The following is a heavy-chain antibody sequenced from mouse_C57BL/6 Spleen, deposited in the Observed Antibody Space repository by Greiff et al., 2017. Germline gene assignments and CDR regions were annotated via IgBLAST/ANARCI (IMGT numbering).Heavy chain of an antibody. CDR2: IYPGDGAT. J-gene: IGHJ3*01. Sequence: QVQLKESGPELVKPGASVKISCKASGYAFSSSWMNWVKQRPGKGLEWIGRIYPGDGATTYNGQFKGKATLPADKSSSTAYMQLSSLTSDDSAVYFCARGQIYYDYDWFAYWGQGTLVTVSA. V-gene: IGHV1-82*01. D-gene: IGHD2-4*01. CDR1: GYAFSSSW. CDR3: ARGQIYYDYDWFAY.